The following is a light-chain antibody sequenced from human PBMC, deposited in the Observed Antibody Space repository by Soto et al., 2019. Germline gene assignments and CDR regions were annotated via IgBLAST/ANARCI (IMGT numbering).Light chain of an antibody. CDR1: SSDVGDYHY. Sequence: QSVLTQPASVSGSPGQSITIPCTRTSSDVGDYHYVSWYQQHPGKAPKLMIYDVSYRPSGVSNRFAGSKSGDTASLTISWLQAEDEADYYCSSYTTSSTVLFGGGTKLTAL. CDR3: SSYTTSSTVL. J-gene: IGLJ2*01. CDR2: DVS. V-gene: IGLV2-14*03.